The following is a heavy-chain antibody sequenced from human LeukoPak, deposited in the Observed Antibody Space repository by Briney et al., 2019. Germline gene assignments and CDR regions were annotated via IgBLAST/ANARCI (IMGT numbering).Heavy chain of an antibody. J-gene: IGHJ6*03. D-gene: IGHD3-10*01. CDR2: ISAYNGNT. V-gene: IGHV1-18*01. CDR3: ARVGYYGSGSYYRQIYYYYYMDV. Sequence: ASVKVSCKASGYTFTSYGISWVRQAPGQGLEWMGWISAYNGNTNYAQKLQGRVTMTTDTSTSTAYMELRSLRSDDTAVYYCARVGYYGSGSYYRQIYYYYYMDVWGKGTTVTVSS. CDR1: GYTFTSYG.